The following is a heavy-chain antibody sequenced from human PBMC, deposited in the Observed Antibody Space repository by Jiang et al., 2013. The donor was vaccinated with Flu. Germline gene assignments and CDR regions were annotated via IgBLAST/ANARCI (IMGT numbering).Heavy chain of an antibody. V-gene: IGHV6-1*01. D-gene: IGHD6-13*01. CDR2: TYYRSKWYN. CDR3: ARAGSSWLGIGEYGMDV. Sequence: SLTCAISGDSVSSNSAAWNWIRQSPSRGLEWLGRTYYRSKWYNDYAVSVKSRITINPDTSKNQFSLQLNSVTPEDTAVYYCARAGSSWLGIGEYGMDVWGQGTTVTVSS. J-gene: IGHJ6*02. CDR1: GDSVSSNSAA.